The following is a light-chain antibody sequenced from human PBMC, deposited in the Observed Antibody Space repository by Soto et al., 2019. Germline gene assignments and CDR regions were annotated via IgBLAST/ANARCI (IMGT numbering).Light chain of an antibody. CDR2: AAS. CDR1: QSVTSNY. Sequence: EVVLTQSPGTLSLSPGERATLSCRASQSVTSNYLAWYQQKPGLAPRLLIHAASSRATATPDRFSGSGSGTDFTLTSSRLEPEDFAVYYCQQYGSSPLTFGGGTTVDI. CDR3: QQYGSSPLT. J-gene: IGKJ4*01. V-gene: IGKV3-20*01.